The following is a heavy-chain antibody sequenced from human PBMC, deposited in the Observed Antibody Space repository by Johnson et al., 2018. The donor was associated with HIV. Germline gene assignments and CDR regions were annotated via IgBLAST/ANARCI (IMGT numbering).Heavy chain of an antibody. J-gene: IGHJ3*02. D-gene: IGHD3-16*01. CDR3: ERHTLRAFDI. CDR1: GFTFSDYY. V-gene: IGHV3-11*04. CDR2: ISRGGGSI. Sequence: QVQLVESGGGVVQPGGSLRLSCSASGFTFSDYYMSWIRQTPGKGLEWVSYISRGGGSIHYAESVKGRFIISRDNAKNTLYLEMNSLRTEDTALYYCERHTLRAFDIWGQGAMVTVSS.